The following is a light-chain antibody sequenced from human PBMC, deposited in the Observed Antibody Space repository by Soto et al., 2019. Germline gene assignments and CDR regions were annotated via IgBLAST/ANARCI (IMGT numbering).Light chain of an antibody. CDR3: QQYNNWLWT. V-gene: IGKV3-15*01. J-gene: IGKJ1*01. CDR2: GAS. CDR1: QSVNSH. Sequence: EIVMTQSPATLSVSPGERATISCRASQSVNSHLAWYQQRPGQAPRLLIYGASTRATGVPARFSGSGYGTEFTLTINSLQSEDFAVYYCQQYNNWLWTFGQGTKVYI.